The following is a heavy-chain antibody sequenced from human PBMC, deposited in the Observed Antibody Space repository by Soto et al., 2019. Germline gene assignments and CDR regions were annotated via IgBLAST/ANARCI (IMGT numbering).Heavy chain of an antibody. CDR3: ARGGDSSSLRAFYSYGFDV. D-gene: IGHD6-6*01. Sequence: QVQLVQSGAEVKKPGSSVKVSCKASGGTFNTYSFGWLRQAPGQGLQWMGSIIPFIGAPNYAQNFQDRVTITADESPTTAYMELSGLKSEDTAVYFCARGGDSSSLRAFYSYGFDVWGQGTSVTVSS. CDR1: GGTFNTYS. CDR2: IIPFIGAP. J-gene: IGHJ6*02. V-gene: IGHV1-69*18.